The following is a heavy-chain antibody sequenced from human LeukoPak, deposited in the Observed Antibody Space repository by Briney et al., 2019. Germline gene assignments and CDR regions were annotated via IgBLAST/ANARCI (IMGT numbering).Heavy chain of an antibody. V-gene: IGHV3-21*05. J-gene: IGHJ4*02. CDR3: ARVPRVGDYVDY. CDR1: GFTFSSYS. CDR2: ISSSSSYT. Sequence: GGSLRLSCAASGFTFSSYSMNWVRQAPGKGLEWVSYISSSSSYTNYADSVKGRFTISRDNAKNSLYLQMNSLRAEDTAVYYCARVPRVGDYVDYWGQGTLVTVSS. D-gene: IGHD2-15*01.